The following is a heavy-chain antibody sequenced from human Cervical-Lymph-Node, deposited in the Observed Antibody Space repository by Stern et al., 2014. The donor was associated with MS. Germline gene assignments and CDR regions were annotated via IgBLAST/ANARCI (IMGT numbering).Heavy chain of an antibody. V-gene: IGHV3-49*03. Sequence: EVQLVESGGGLVQPGRSLSLSCTASGFTFGDHVMSWFRQAPGEGLEWVGLIRSKAYGGTTEYAASVKGRFSILRDDSKSIAYLQMNSLQTEDTAVYYCTWRIAIMWGQGTLVTVSS. D-gene: IGHD6-13*01. CDR3: TWRIAIM. J-gene: IGHJ4*02. CDR1: GFTFGDHV. CDR2: IRSKAYGGTT.